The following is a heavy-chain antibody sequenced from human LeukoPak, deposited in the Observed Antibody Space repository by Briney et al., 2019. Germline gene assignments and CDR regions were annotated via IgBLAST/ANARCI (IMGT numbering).Heavy chain of an antibody. CDR2: ISAYNGNT. Sequence: GASVKVSCKASGYTFTSYGISWVRQAPGQGLEWMGWISAYNGNTNYAQKLQGRVTMTTDTSTSTAYMELRSLRSDDTAVYYCARANITMIVGRDDYWGQGTLVTVSS. V-gene: IGHV1-18*01. D-gene: IGHD3-22*01. CDR1: GYTFTSYG. J-gene: IGHJ4*02. CDR3: ARANITMIVGRDDY.